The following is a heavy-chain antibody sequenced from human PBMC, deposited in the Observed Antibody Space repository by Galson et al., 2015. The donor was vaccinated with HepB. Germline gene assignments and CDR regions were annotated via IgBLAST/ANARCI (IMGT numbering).Heavy chain of an antibody. Sequence: SLRLSCAASGFTFSSYSMNWVRQAPGKGLEWVSSISSSSSYIYYADSVKGRFTISRDNAKNSLYLQMNSLRAEDTAVYYCAREGILWFGESDYYYGMDVWGQGTTVTVSS. CDR1: GFTFSSYS. CDR3: AREGILWFGESDYYYGMDV. V-gene: IGHV3-21*01. CDR2: ISSSSSYI. D-gene: IGHD3-10*01. J-gene: IGHJ6*02.